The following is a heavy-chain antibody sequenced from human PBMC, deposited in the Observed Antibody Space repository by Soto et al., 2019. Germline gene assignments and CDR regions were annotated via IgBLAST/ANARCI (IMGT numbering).Heavy chain of an antibody. J-gene: IGHJ6*02. CDR1: GFTFSSYE. V-gene: IGHV3-48*03. Sequence: GGSLRLSCAASGFTFSSYEMNGVRQAPGKGLEWVSYISSSGSTIYYEDSVKGRFTISRENDKNSLYLQMNSLRAEDTAVYYCALWFGEYYYYGLDVWGQGTTVPVSS. D-gene: IGHD3-10*01. CDR3: ALWFGEYYYYGLDV. CDR2: ISSSGSTI.